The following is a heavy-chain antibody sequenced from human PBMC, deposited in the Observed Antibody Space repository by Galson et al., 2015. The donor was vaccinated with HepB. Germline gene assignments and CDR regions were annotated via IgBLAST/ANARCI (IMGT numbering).Heavy chain of an antibody. Sequence: LRLSCAASGFTFSSYSMNWVRQAPGKGLEWVAVISYDGSNKYYADSVKGRFTISRDNSKNTLYLQMNSLRAEDTAVYYCAKDFHDYGGNSAPPFDYWGQGTLVTVSS. D-gene: IGHD4-23*01. CDR1: GFTFSSYS. CDR3: AKDFHDYGGNSAPPFDY. J-gene: IGHJ4*02. V-gene: IGHV3-30*18. CDR2: ISYDGSNK.